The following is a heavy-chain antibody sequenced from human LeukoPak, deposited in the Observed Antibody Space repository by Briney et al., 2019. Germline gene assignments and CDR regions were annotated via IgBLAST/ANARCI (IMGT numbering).Heavy chain of an antibody. V-gene: IGHV1-69*01. Sequence: GSSVKVSCKASGGTFSSYAISWVRQAPGQGLEWMGGIIPIFGTANYAQKFQGRVTITAGESTSTAYMELSSLRSEDTAVYYCAREYTAMVMELDYWGQGTLVTVSS. CDR2: IIPIFGTA. CDR1: GGTFSSYA. CDR3: AREYTAMVMELDY. D-gene: IGHD5-18*01. J-gene: IGHJ4*02.